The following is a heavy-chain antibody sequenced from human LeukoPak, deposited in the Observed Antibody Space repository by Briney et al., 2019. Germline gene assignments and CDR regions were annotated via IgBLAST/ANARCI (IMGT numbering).Heavy chain of an antibody. D-gene: IGHD6-13*01. CDR3: ARGPRIAAAGTTIFDY. CDR2: IYYSGST. Sequence: PSETLSLTCTVSGGSISSSSYYWGWIRQPPGKGLEWIGSIYYSGSTYYNPSLKSRVTISVDTSKNQFSLKLSSVTAADTAVYYCARGPRIAAAGTTIFDYWGQGTLVTVSS. J-gene: IGHJ4*02. V-gene: IGHV4-39*07. CDR1: GGSISSSSYY.